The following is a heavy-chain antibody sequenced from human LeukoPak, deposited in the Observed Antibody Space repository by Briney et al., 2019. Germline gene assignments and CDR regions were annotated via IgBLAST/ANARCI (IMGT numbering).Heavy chain of an antibody. Sequence: PSQTLSLTCTVSGGSISSGDYYWSWIRQSPGKGLEWIGYIYYSGSTYYNPSLKSRVTLSIDTSKNHFSLKLSSVTAADTAVYYCARGAPCSSGWLAGYWGQGTLVTVSS. V-gene: IGHV4-30-4*01. D-gene: IGHD6-19*01. J-gene: IGHJ4*02. CDR2: IYYSGST. CDR3: ARGAPCSSGWLAGY. CDR1: GGSISSGDYY.